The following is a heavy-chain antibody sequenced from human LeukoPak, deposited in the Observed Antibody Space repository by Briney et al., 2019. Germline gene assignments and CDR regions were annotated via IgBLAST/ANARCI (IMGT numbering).Heavy chain of an antibody. CDR1: GYIFTSDW. Sequence: RGESLKISCKVSGYIFTSDWIGWVRQVPGKGLEWMGIIYPGDSDTRYSPSFQGQVTISADKSISTAYLQWSSLKASDTAMYYCARRRQQTPEWDYWGQGTLVTVSS. D-gene: IGHD6-13*01. J-gene: IGHJ4*02. CDR3: ARRRQQTPEWDY. V-gene: IGHV5-51*01. CDR2: IYPGDSDT.